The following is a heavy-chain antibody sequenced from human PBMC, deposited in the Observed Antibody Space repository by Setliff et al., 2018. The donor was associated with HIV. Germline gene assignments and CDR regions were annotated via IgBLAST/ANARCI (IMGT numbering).Heavy chain of an antibody. J-gene: IGHJ3*02. CDR2: IYYSGST. V-gene: IGHV4-39*01. D-gene: IGHD4-17*01. Sequence: PSETLSLTCTVSGGSISSSSYYWGWIRQPPGEGLGWIGSIYYSGSTYYNPSLKSRVTISVDTSKNQFSLKLSSVTAADTAVYYCARQGDYGDYGGYAFDIWGQGTMVTVSS. CDR1: GGSISSSSYY. CDR3: ARQGDYGDYGGYAFDI.